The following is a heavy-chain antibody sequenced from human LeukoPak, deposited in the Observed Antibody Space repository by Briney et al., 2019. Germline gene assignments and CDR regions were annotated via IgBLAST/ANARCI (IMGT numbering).Heavy chain of an antibody. CDR3: ATGRSSSWYGAREAFDY. D-gene: IGHD6-13*01. V-gene: IGHV1-24*01. CDR2: VDPEDGET. Sequence: GASVKVSCKVSGNTLTELSMHWVRQAPGKGLEWMGGVDPEDGETIYAQKFQGRVTMTEDTSTDTAYMELSSLRSEDTAVYYCATGRSSSWYGAREAFDYWGQGTLVTVSS. J-gene: IGHJ4*02. CDR1: GNTLTELS.